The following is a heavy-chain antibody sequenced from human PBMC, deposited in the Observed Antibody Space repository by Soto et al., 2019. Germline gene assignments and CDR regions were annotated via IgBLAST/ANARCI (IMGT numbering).Heavy chain of an antibody. CDR2: IIPIFGTA. CDR3: ARGKDILTGYYGYYYYMDV. J-gene: IGHJ6*03. V-gene: IGHV1-69*13. CDR1: GGTFSSYA. D-gene: IGHD3-9*01. Sequence: ASVKVSCKASGGTFSSYAISWVRQAPGQGLEWMGGIIPIFGTANYAQKFQGRVTITADESTSTAYMELSSLRSEDTAVYYCARGKDILTGYYGYYYYMDVWGKGTTVTVSS.